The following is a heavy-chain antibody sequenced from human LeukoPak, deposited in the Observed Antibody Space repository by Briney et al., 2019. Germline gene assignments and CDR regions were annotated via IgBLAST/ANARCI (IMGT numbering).Heavy chain of an antibody. D-gene: IGHD4-17*01. CDR3: ARDSPYGDYDAFDI. V-gene: IGHV3-7*01. CDR2: IKEDGSEK. J-gene: IGHJ3*02. Sequence: GGSLRLSCAASGFTFSNAWMSWVRQAPGKGLEWVANIKEDGSEKYYVDSVKGRFTISRDNAKNSLYLEMTSLRAEDTVVYYCARDSPYGDYDAFDIWGQGTMVTVSS. CDR1: GFTFSNAW.